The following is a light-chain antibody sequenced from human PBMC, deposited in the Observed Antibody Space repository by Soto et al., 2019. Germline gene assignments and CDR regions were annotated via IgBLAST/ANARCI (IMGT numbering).Light chain of an antibody. CDR3: SSYTSSSTLDVV. J-gene: IGLJ2*01. V-gene: IGLV2-14*01. Sequence: QSALTQPASVSGSPGQSITISCTGTSSDVGGYNYVSWYQQHPGKAPKLKIYDVSNRPSGVSNRFSGSKSGNTASLTISVLQAEDEADYYCSSYTSSSTLDVVFGGGTKLTVL. CDR1: SSDVGGYNY. CDR2: DVS.